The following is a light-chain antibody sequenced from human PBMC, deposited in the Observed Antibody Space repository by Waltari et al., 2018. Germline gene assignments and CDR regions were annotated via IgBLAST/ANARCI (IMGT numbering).Light chain of an antibody. CDR1: QRVGRH. V-gene: IGKV3-11*01. J-gene: IGKJ4*01. CDR3: QQRSTWPSVT. Sequence: EIVLTQSQATLSLSPGERATVSCRASQRVGRHLAWYQQKPGQAPRLLIYVASDRAADTPARFSGSGSGTDFTLTISSLEPKDFVVYYCQQRSTWPSVTFGGGTKVEIK. CDR2: VAS.